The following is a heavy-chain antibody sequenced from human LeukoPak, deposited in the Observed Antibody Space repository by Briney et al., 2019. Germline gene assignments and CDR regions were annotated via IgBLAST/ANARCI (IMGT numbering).Heavy chain of an antibody. Sequence: PGGALRLSCAASGFTFRHYGMHWVRPAPGKGLEWVAFIRYDGSKKYYADSVKGRFTISRDNSKNTLYLEVNSLSAEDSAVYFCARGIYFGSGSYYSSFDSWGQGTLVTVSS. V-gene: IGHV3-30*02. CDR2: IRYDGSKK. J-gene: IGHJ4*02. D-gene: IGHD3-10*01. CDR3: ARGIYFGSGSYYSSFDS. CDR1: GFTFRHYG.